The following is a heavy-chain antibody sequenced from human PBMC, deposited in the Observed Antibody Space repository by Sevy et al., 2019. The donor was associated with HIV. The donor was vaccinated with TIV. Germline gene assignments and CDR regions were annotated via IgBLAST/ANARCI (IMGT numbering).Heavy chain of an antibody. Sequence: SQTLSLTCAISGDSVSSNSAASNWIRQSPSRGLEWLGRTYYRSKWYNDYAVSVKSRITINPDTSKNQFSLQLNSVPPEDMAVYYCASDTTMIVSGYYYYYGMDVWGQGTTVTVSS. J-gene: IGHJ6*02. CDR2: TYYRSKWYN. CDR1: GDSVSSNSAA. CDR3: ASDTTMIVSGYYYYYGMDV. V-gene: IGHV6-1*01. D-gene: IGHD3-22*01.